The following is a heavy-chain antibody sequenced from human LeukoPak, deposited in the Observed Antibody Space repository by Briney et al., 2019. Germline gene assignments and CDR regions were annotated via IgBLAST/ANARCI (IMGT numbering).Heavy chain of an antibody. J-gene: IGHJ4*02. D-gene: IGHD1-26*01. CDR3: ARNASDSGTSYFDY. Sequence: SETLSLTCTVSGGSISSGTYYWGWVRQPPGKGLEWIGSIYSGSTSYNPSLKSRVTISVDTSRNQFSLKLDSVTAADTAVYYCARNASDSGTSYFDYWGQGTLVTVSS. CDR2: IYSGST. CDR1: GGSISSGTYY. V-gene: IGHV4-39*01.